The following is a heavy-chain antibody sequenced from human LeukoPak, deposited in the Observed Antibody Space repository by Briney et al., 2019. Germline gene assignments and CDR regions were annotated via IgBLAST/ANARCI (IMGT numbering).Heavy chain of an antibody. D-gene: IGHD5-12*01. CDR2: INAANGNT. CDR1: GYTFTNYA. CDR3: ARDHSGYTIFLDY. V-gene: IGHV1-3*01. J-gene: IGHJ4*02. Sequence: ASVTVSCKASGYTFTNYAMHWVRQAPGQRLEGMGWINAANGNTKYSQKFQGRVTITRDTSASKAYMELSSLRSADTAVYYCARDHSGYTIFLDYWGQGTLVTVSS.